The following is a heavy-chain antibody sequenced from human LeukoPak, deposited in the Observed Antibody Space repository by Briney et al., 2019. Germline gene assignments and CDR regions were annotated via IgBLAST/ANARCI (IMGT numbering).Heavy chain of an antibody. Sequence: GASVKVSCKASGYTFTGYYMHWVRQAPGQGLEWMAWINPKSGGTNYAQKFQGRVTLTRDTSISAVYMELSRLTSDDTAVYYCARGPNYYGSGRSWFDPWGQGTLVTVSS. CDR2: INPKSGGT. CDR1: GYTFTGYY. CDR3: ARGPNYYGSGRSWFDP. D-gene: IGHD3-10*01. J-gene: IGHJ5*02. V-gene: IGHV1-2*02.